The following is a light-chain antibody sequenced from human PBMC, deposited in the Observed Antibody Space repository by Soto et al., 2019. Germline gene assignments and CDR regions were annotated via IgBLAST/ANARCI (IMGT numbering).Light chain of an antibody. V-gene: IGLV2-8*01. CDR3: SSYAGSNTRQIV. CDR1: SSDVGGYDF. J-gene: IGLJ1*01. Sequence: QSALTQPPSASGSPGQSVTISCTGASSDVGGYDFVSWYQQHPGKAPKLMIYDVTKRPSGVPDRFSGSKSGNTASLTVSGLQADDEADYYCSSYAGSNTRQIVFGTGTKVTVL. CDR2: DVT.